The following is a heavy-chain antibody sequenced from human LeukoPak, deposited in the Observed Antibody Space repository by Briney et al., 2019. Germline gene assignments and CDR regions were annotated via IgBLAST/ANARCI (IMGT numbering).Heavy chain of an antibody. CDR1: GGSFSGYY. V-gene: IGHV4-34*01. J-gene: IGHJ4*02. CDR3: ARGRRWLQLNY. Sequence: PSETLSLTCAVYGGSFSGYYWSWIRQPPGKGLEWIGEINHSGSTNYNPSLKSRVTISVDTSKNQFSLKLSSVTAADTAVYYCARGRRWLQLNYWGQRTLDTVSS. D-gene: IGHD5-24*01. CDR2: INHSGST.